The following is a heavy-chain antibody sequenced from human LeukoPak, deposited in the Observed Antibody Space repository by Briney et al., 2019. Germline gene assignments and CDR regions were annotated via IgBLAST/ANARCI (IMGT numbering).Heavy chain of an antibody. Sequence: GGSLRLSCAASGFTVSSNYMSWVRQTPGKGLEWVSVIYSGGSTYYADSVKGRFTISRDNSKNTLYLQMSSLRAEDTAVYYCARAPYCSSTSCYSNYFDYWGQGTLVTVSS. D-gene: IGHD2-2*01. J-gene: IGHJ4*02. CDR2: IYSGGST. V-gene: IGHV3-66*02. CDR1: GFTVSSNY. CDR3: ARAPYCSSTSCYSNYFDY.